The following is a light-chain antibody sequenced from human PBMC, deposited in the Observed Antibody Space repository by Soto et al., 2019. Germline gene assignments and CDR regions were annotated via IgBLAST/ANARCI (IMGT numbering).Light chain of an antibody. J-gene: IGKJ3*01. CDR1: QSVTSSH. CDR2: GAS. Sequence: EIVLTQSPGTLSLSPGERATLSCRASQSVTSSHLAWYQQKPGQAPRPLIYGASRRATGIPDRFSGSGSGTDFILTISRLEPEDFAVYYCQHYDNSPPSVTFGPGTKVDIK. CDR3: QHYDNSPPSVT. V-gene: IGKV3-20*01.